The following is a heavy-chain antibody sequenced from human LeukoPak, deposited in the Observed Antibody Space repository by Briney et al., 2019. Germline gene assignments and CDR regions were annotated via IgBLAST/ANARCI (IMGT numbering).Heavy chain of an antibody. Sequence: SQTLSLTCAISGDSVSTNTAAWSWIRQSPSRGLEWLGRTYYRSKWYSDYAVSVRGRITIDPDTSKNQFSLQLTSVTPEDTAVYYCVRYTGRFYFDYWGQGTLITVSS. D-gene: IGHD1-1*01. CDR2: TYYRSKWYS. J-gene: IGHJ4*02. V-gene: IGHV6-1*01. CDR1: GDSVSTNTAA. CDR3: VRYTGRFYFDY.